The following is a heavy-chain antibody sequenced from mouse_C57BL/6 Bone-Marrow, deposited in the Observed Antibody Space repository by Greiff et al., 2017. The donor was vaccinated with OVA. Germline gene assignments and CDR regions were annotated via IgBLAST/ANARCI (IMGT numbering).Heavy chain of an antibody. CDR2: IYPGSGNT. V-gene: IGHV1-66*01. CDR3: ARRDYDYGGAMDY. CDR1: GYSFTSYY. Sequence: QVQLQQSGPELVKPGASVKISCKASGYSFTSYYIHWVKQRPGQGLEWIGWIYPGSGNTKYNEKFKGKATLTADKSSSTAYMELRSLTSEDAAVYFCARRDYDYGGAMDYWGQGTSVTVSS. J-gene: IGHJ4*01. D-gene: IGHD2-4*01.